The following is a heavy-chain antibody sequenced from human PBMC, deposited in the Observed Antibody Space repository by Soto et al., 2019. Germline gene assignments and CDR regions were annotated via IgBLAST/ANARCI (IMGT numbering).Heavy chain of an antibody. CDR3: ARHRVPSVYDPIPGCFDS. Sequence: QLQLQESGPGLVKPSETLSLTCTVSGGSISSSSSYWGWIRQPPGKGLEWIGSMSYSGSTYHNPSLKSRVTFSVDTSQSRFSLKLTSVTAADTALYYCARHRVPSVYDPIPGCFDSWGQGILVTASS. J-gene: IGHJ4*02. CDR2: MSYSGST. CDR1: GGSISSSSSY. V-gene: IGHV4-39*01. D-gene: IGHD5-12*01.